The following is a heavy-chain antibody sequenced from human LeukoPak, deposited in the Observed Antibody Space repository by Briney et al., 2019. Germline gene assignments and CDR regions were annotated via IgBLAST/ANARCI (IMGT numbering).Heavy chain of an antibody. CDR2: INLNGGST. V-gene: IGHV3-20*04. D-gene: IGHD6-13*01. J-gene: IGHJ4*02. Sequence: GGSLRLSCAASGFTFSDYYMSWIRQAPGKGLEWVSGINLNGGSTGYADSVKGRFTISRDNAKNSLYLQMNSLRAEDTALYYCARDPWGIASSRLFDYWGQGTLVTVSS. CDR1: GFTFSDYY. CDR3: ARDPWGIASSRLFDY.